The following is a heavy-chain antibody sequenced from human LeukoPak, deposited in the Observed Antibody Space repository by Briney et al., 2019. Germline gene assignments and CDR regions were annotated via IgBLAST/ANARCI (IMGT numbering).Heavy chain of an antibody. CDR2: IYYTGSP. D-gene: IGHD3-9*01. Sequence: ETLSLTCTVSGGSVSSTEFYWGWIRQPPGKGLQWIGNIYYTGSPYYNPSLNSRVTMSVDTSQNQISLKMTSVTAADTAVYYCARLSKGRYFDYIFDYWGQGTLVTVSS. J-gene: IGHJ4*02. CDR3: ARLSKGRYFDYIFDY. CDR1: GGSVSSTEFY. V-gene: IGHV4-39*01.